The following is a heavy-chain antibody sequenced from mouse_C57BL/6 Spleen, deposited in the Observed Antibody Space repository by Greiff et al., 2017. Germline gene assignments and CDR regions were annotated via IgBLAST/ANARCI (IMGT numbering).Heavy chain of an antibody. V-gene: IGHV1-55*01. D-gene: IGHD2-5*01. CDR1: GYTFTSYW. J-gene: IGHJ3*01. CDR3: ALYSNYEFAY. CDR2: IYPGSGST. Sequence: VQLQQPGAELVRPGTSVKLSCKASGYTFTSYWMHWVKQRPGQGLEWIGDIYPGSGSTNYNEKFKSKATLTVDTSSSTAYMQLSSLTSEDSAVYYCALYSNYEFAYWGQGTLVTVSA.